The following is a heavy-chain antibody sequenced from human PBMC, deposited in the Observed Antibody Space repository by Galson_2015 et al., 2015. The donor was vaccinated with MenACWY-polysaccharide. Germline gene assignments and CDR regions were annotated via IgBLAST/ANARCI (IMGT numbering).Heavy chain of an antibody. CDR1: GYTFTSYG. CDR3: ARDGGGDTAPYFDY. CDR2: ISAYNGNT. Sequence: SVKVSCKASGYTFTSYGISWVRQAPGQGLEWTGWISAYNGNTNYAQKLQGRVTMTTDTSTSTAYMELRSLRSDDTAVYYCARDGGGDTAPYFDYWGQGTLVTVSS. V-gene: IGHV1-18*01. D-gene: IGHD5-18*01. J-gene: IGHJ4*02.